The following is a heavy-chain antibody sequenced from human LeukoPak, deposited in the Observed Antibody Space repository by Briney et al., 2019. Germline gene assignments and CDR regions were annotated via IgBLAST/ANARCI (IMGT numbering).Heavy chain of an antibody. Sequence: PGGALRLSCAASGFTLCRYFIKWVRQGPGEGLEGVAAISDRGTSTFYADSVRGRFTISRDNSKNRVYLQMNSLRAEDTGVYSCAKNRFYDTSGGFDYWGQGALVTVSS. D-gene: IGHD3-22*01. J-gene: IGHJ4*02. V-gene: IGHV3-23*01. CDR2: ISDRGTST. CDR1: GFTLCRYF. CDR3: AKNRFYDTSGGFDY.